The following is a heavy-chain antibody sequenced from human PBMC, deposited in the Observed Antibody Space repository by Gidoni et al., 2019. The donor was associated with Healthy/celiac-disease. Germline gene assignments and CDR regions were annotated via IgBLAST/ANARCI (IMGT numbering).Heavy chain of an antibody. Sequence: EVQLVESGGGLVQPGGSLRLSCVASGFTFSSYWMHWVRQARGKGLAWVSRIKSDGRSTSYADAVKGRYTISRDNAKNTLYLQMNSLRAEDTAVYYCARDHSDDDSSGYPDGAFDIWGQGTMVTVSS. CDR2: IKSDGRST. CDR3: ARDHSDDDSSGYPDGAFDI. CDR1: GFTFSSYW. V-gene: IGHV3-74*01. D-gene: IGHD3-22*01. J-gene: IGHJ3*02.